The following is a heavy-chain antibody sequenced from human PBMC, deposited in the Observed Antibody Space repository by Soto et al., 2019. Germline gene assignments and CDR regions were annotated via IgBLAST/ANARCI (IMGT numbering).Heavy chain of an antibody. D-gene: IGHD3-10*01. CDR3: ARGDITMVRGVKYYYYGMDV. CDR1: GGTFSSYT. Sequence: SVKVSCKASGGTFSSYTISWVRQAPGQGLEWMGRIIPILGIANYAQKFQGRVTITADKSTSTAYMELSSLRSEDTAVYYCARGDITMVRGVKYYYYGMDVWGQGTTVTVSS. V-gene: IGHV1-69*02. CDR2: IIPILGIA. J-gene: IGHJ6*02.